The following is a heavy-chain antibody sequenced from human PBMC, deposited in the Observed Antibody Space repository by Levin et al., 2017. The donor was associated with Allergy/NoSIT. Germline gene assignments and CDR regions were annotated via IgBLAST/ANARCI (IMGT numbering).Heavy chain of an antibody. CDR2: IYTSGST. Sequence: TLSLTCTVSGGSISSGSYYWSWIRQPAGKGLEWIGRIYTSGSTNYNPSLKSRVTISVDTSKNQFSLKLSSVTAADTAVYYCARETRDTVVVAASTLDYWGQGTLVTVSS. D-gene: IGHD2-15*01. CDR3: ARETRDTVVVAASTLDY. V-gene: IGHV4-61*02. J-gene: IGHJ4*02. CDR1: GGSISSGSYY.